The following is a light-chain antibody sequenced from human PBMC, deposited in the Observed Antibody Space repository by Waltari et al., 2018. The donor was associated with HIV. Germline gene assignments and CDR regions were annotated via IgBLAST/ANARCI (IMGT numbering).Light chain of an antibody. CDR2: GDT. Sequence: SVLTQPPSVSAAPGQRVTIPCTGNRSNTGAGLHVHWYQQLPETAPKLLIYGDTNRPSGVPDRFSGSKSGTSASLAITGLQAEDEADYYCQSYDSGLSVVFGGGTKLTVL. J-gene: IGLJ3*02. V-gene: IGLV1-40*01. CDR1: RSNTGAGLH. CDR3: QSYDSGLSVV.